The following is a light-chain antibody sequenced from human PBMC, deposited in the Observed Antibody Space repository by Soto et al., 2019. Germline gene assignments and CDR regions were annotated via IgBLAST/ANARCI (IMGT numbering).Light chain of an antibody. V-gene: IGKV3-20*01. J-gene: IGKJ5*01. CDR3: QLYSRSPRQIT. CDR1: QSVGSSS. Sequence: VLTQSPDTLSLSPGERATLSCRASQSVGSSSLGRYQQNPGQAHRLVIVEISNMATGISARYSGRGSGTDCTLTISRLEHDDFAGYYCQLYSRSPRQITFGQGTRREMK. CDR2: EIS.